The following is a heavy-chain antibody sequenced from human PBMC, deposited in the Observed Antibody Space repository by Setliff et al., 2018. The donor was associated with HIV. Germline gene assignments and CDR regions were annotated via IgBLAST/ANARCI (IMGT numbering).Heavy chain of an antibody. D-gene: IGHD3-10*01. CDR2: IYYSGST. V-gene: IGHV4-30-4*08. CDR1: GGSISSGDYY. CDR3: ARVTPEFNYYGSGSFDY. Sequence: SETLSLTCTVSGGSISSGDYYWSWIRQPPGKGLEWIGYIYYSGSTYYNPSLKSRVTISVDTSKNQFSLRLSSVTAADTAVYYCARVTPEFNYYGSGSFDYWGQGTLVTVSS. J-gene: IGHJ4*02.